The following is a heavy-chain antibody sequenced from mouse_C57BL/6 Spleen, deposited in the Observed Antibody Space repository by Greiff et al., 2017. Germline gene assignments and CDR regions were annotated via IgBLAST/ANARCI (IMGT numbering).Heavy chain of an antibody. J-gene: IGHJ4*01. CDR3: ARWGDSVYYYAMDY. CDR2: ISSGSSTI. V-gene: IGHV5-17*01. D-gene: IGHD2-13*01. CDR1: GFTFSDYG. Sequence: DVMLVASGGGLVKPGGSLKLSCAASGFTFSDYGMHWVRQAPEKGLEWVAYISSGSSTIYYADTVKGRFTISRDNAKNTLFLQMTSLRSEDTAMYYCARWGDSVYYYAMDYWGQGTSVTVSS.